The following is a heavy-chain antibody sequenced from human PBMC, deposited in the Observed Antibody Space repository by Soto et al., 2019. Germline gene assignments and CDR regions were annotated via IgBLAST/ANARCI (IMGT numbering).Heavy chain of an antibody. J-gene: IGHJ4*02. CDR2: ISYDGSNK. V-gene: IGHV3-30-3*01. CDR1: GFTFSSYA. D-gene: IGHD2-15*01. Sequence: QVQLVESGGGVVQPGRSLRLSCAASGFTFSSYAMHWVRQAPGKGLEWVAVISYDGSNKYYADSVKGRFTISRDNSKNTXHLQMNSLRAEDTAVYYCARDPPMVVVVAATPYFDYWGQGTLVTVSS. CDR3: ARDPPMVVVVAATPYFDY.